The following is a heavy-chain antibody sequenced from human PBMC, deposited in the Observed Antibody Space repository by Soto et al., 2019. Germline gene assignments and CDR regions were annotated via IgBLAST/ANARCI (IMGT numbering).Heavy chain of an antibody. J-gene: IGHJ4*02. V-gene: IGHV3-7*01. D-gene: IGHD3-10*01. CDR2: IKQDGSEK. Sequence: GGSLRLSCAAYGFTIASHWMNWVRQAPGKWLEWVANIKQDGSEKYYVDSVKGRFTISRDNAKNSLYLQMNSLRVEDTAVYYCASGRGFRLEYWGQGTQVTVSS. CDR1: GFTIASHW. CDR3: ASGRGFRLEY.